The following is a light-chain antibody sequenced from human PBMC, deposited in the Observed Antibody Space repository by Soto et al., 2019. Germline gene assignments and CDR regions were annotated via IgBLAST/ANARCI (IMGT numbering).Light chain of an antibody. V-gene: IGKV3-20*01. CDR2: GVS. Sequence: EIVLTQSPDTLSLSPGERATLSCRASQSVSGSDLAWYQQKPGQAPRLLISGVSNRATGTPDRFSGSGSGTDFTLTISSLEPEDFAVFYCHQYGTSPPTFGPGTKVDIK. J-gene: IGKJ1*01. CDR3: HQYGTSPPT. CDR1: QSVSGSD.